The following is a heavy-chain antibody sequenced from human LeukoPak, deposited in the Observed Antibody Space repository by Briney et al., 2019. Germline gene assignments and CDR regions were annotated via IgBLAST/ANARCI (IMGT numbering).Heavy chain of an antibody. Sequence: GGSLRLSCEASGFTLGSDEMNGVRQAPGKGLEWVSHISSSGWTIYYADSVKGRFTISRDNAKNSLYLQMNSLRAEDTAVYYCARRDISYGPFDYWGQGTLVTVSS. D-gene: IGHD5-18*01. CDR3: ARRDISYGPFDY. CDR2: ISSSGWTI. CDR1: GFTLGSDE. J-gene: IGHJ4*02. V-gene: IGHV3-48*03.